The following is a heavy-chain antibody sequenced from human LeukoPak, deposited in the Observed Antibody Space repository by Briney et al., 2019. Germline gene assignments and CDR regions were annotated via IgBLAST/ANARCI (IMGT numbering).Heavy chain of an antibody. Sequence: PSGTLSLTCTVAGDSVSSVTDYWAWIRQPPGKGLEWIASADYSGGTYYNPSLESRVAISADMSKKQISLTLTSVTGADTAVYYCAGERGEEYSSGWYKTNYFDNWGQGIRVTVSS. CDR3: AGERGEEYSSGWYKTNYFDN. CDR2: ADYSGGT. V-gene: IGHV4-39*07. D-gene: IGHD6-19*01. J-gene: IGHJ4*02. CDR1: GDSVSSVTDY.